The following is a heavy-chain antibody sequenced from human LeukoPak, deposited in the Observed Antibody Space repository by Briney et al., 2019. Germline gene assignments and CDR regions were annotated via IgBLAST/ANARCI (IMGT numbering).Heavy chain of an antibody. J-gene: IGHJ4*02. CDR2: IYHSGST. V-gene: IGHV4-38-2*01. CDR3: ARLPYHCSSSSCNPTGPDY. Sequence: NSSETLSLTCAVSGYSISSGYYWGWMRQPPGKGLEWIENIYHSGSTYYNPSLKSRVTISVDTSKNQFSLKLSSVTAADTAVYYCARLPYHCSSSSCNPTGPDYWGQGTLVTVSS. D-gene: IGHD2-2*01. CDR1: GYSISSGYY.